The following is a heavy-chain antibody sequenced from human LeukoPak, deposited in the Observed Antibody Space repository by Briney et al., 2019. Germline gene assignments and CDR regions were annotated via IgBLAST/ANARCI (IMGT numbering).Heavy chain of an antibody. D-gene: IGHD1-26*01. CDR1: GGSFSGYY. CDR3: ARDPVGGSTIFDS. Sequence: SETLSLTCAVYGGSFSGYYGSWIRQPPGKGLEWIGEINHSGSTNYNPSLKSRVTISVDTSKNQFSLKLSSVTAADTAVYFCARDPVGGSTIFDSWGQGTLVTVSS. V-gene: IGHV4-34*01. CDR2: INHSGST. J-gene: IGHJ4*02.